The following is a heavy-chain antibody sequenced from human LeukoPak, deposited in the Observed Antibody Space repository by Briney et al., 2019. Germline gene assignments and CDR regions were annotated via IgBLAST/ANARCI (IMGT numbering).Heavy chain of an antibody. CDR2: INPSGGST. CDR3: ARAAGYSSSWFPDYYYYYMDV. CDR1: GYTFTSYY. D-gene: IGHD6-13*01. Sequence: GASVKVSCKASGYTFTSYYMHWVRQAPGQGLEWMGIINPSGGSTNYAQKLQGRVTMTTDTSTSTAYMELRSLRSDDTAVYYCARAAGYSSSWFPDYYYYYMDVWGKGTTVTISS. J-gene: IGHJ6*03. V-gene: IGHV1-46*01.